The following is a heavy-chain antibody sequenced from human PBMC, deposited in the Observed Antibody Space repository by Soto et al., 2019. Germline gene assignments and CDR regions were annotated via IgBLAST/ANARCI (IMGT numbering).Heavy chain of an antibody. CDR1: GYTFTSYG. J-gene: IGHJ5*02. CDR2: ISAYNGNT. CDR3: ARGLAAAGPGDGNWFDP. V-gene: IGHV1-18*04. D-gene: IGHD6-13*01. Sequence: ASVKVSCKASGYTFTSYGISWVRQAPGQGLEWMGWISAYNGNTNYAQKLQGGVTMTTDTSTSTAYMELRSLRSDDTAVYYCARGLAAAGPGDGNWFDPWGQGTLVTVSS.